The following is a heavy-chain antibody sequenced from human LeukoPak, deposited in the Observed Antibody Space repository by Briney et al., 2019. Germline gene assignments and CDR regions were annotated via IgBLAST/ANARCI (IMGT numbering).Heavy chain of an antibody. CDR2: IYPADSNT. CDR1: GYSFTSYW. CDR3: ATITIVRGVITFFDY. Sequence: GESLKISCKGSGYSFTSYWICWVRQMPGKGLEWMGIIYPADSNTSYSPSFQGQVTISADKSINTAYLQWSSLKASDTAMYYCATITIVRGVITFFDYWGQGTLVTVSS. D-gene: IGHD3-10*01. V-gene: IGHV5-51*01. J-gene: IGHJ4*02.